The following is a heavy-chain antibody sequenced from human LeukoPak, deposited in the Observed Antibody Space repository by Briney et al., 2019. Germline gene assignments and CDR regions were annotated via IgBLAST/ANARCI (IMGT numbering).Heavy chain of an antibody. J-gene: IGHJ4*02. D-gene: IGHD2-2*01. CDR3: ARAYCSSTSCYAPDY. CDR2: ISYDGTKK. CDR1: GFTSSSFA. Sequence: PGGSLRLSCAASGFTSSSFAMHWVRQAPAKGLEWEAVISYDGTKKYYADSVKGRFTISRDNSNNTLYLQMNSLRAEDTAVYYCARAYCSSTSCYAPDYWGQGTLVTVSS. V-gene: IGHV3-30*04.